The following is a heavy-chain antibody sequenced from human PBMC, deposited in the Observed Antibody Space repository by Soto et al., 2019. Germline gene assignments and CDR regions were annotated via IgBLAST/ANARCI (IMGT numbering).Heavy chain of an antibody. V-gene: IGHV3-21*01. CDR1: GFTFSSYS. D-gene: IGHD6-13*01. CDR2: ISSSSSYI. Sequence: GESVKISCAASGFTFSSYSMNWVRQAPGKGLEWVSSISSSSSYIYYADSVKGRFTISRDNAKNSLYLQMNSLRAEDTAVYYCARWVNSSPSAMDVWGKGTTVTVS. CDR3: ARWVNSSPSAMDV. J-gene: IGHJ6*03.